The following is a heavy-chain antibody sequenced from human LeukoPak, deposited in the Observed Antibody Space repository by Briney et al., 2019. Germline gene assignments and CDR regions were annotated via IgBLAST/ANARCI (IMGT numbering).Heavy chain of an antibody. V-gene: IGHV3-23*01. D-gene: IGHD5-24*01. CDR1: GFTFSSYA. CDR3: AKAGELGMATITFTDY. J-gene: IGHJ4*02. Sequence: GGSLRLACAASGFTFSSYAMSWVRQAPGKGLEWVSAISGSGGSTYYADSVKGRFTISRDNSKNTLYLQMNSLRAGDTAVYYCAKAGELGMATITFTDYWGQGTLVTVSS. CDR2: ISGSGGST.